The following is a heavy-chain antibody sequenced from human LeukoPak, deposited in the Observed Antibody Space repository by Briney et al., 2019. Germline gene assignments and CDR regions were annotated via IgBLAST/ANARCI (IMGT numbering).Heavy chain of an antibody. V-gene: IGHV4-34*01. D-gene: IGHD1-26*01. CDR2: INHSGST. CDR3: ARRAPRCGRYMDV. Sequence: PSETLSLTCAVYGGSFSGYYWSWIRQPPGKGLEWIGEINHSGSTNYNPSLKSRVTISVDTSKNQFSLKLSSVTAADTAVYYCARRAPRCGRYMDVWGKGTTVTVSS. CDR1: GGSFSGYY. J-gene: IGHJ6*03.